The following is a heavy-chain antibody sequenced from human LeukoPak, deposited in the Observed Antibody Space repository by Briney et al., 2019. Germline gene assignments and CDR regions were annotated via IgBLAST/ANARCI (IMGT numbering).Heavy chain of an antibody. CDR3: ARVTYYYGTDTYLFYFDY. V-gene: IGHV3-23*01. CDR1: GLTFRIFA. D-gene: IGHD3-10*01. J-gene: IGHJ4*02. Sequence: PGGSLRLSCAASGLTFRIFAMNWVRQAPGKGLEWVSGISGSADTTYYADSVQGRFTISRDNSENTLYLQMNSLRAEDTAIYYCARVTYYYGTDTYLFYFDYWGQGTLVTVSS. CDR2: ISGSADTT.